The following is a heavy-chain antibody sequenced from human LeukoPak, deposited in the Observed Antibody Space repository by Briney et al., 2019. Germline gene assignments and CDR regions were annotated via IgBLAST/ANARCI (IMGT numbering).Heavy chain of an antibody. D-gene: IGHD2-15*01. Sequence: PGGSLRLSCAASGFTFSDHYMDWVRQAPGKGLEWVGRTRNKANSYTTEYAASVKGRFTISRDDSKNSLYLQMNSLKTEDTAVYYCARDLGGGYDYWGQGTLVTVSS. CDR2: TRNKANSYTT. CDR3: ARDLGGGYDY. J-gene: IGHJ4*02. V-gene: IGHV3-72*01. CDR1: GFTFSDHY.